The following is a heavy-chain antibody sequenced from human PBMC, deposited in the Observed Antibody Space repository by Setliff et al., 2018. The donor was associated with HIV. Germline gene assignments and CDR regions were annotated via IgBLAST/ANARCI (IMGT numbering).Heavy chain of an antibody. CDR2: INHSGST. CDR3: ARDSSIVATTHYYYYMDV. Sequence: SETLSLTCAVYGGSFSGYYWSWIRQPPGKGLEWIGEINHSGSTNYNPSLKSRVTMSVDTSKNQFSLKLSSVTAADTAVYYCARDSSIVATTHYYYYMDVWGKGTTVTVSS. CDR1: GGSFSGYY. V-gene: IGHV4-34*01. J-gene: IGHJ6*03. D-gene: IGHD5-12*01.